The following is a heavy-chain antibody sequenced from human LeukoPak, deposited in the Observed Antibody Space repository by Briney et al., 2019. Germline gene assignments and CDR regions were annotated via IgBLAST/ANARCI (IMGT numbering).Heavy chain of an antibody. CDR1: GYTFTSYY. D-gene: IGHD3-10*01. V-gene: IGHV1-46*01. Sequence: GASVKVSCKASGYTFTSYYMHWVRQAPGQGLEWMGIINPSGGSTGYAQKFQGRVTMTRDTSTSTVYMELSSLRSEGTAVYYCARDFYGSGSYYNWFDPWGQGTLVTVSS. J-gene: IGHJ5*02. CDR3: ARDFYGSGSYYNWFDP. CDR2: INPSGGST.